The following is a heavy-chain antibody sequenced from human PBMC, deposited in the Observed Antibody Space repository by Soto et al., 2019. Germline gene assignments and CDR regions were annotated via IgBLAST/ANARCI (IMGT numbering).Heavy chain of an antibody. CDR2: ISYDGSIK. D-gene: IGHD3-3*01. V-gene: IGHV3-30-3*01. CDR1: GFTFSSYA. Sequence: GGSLRLSCAASGFTFSSYAMHWVRQAPGKGLEWVAVISYDGSIKYYADSVKGRFTISRDNSKNTLYLQMNSLRAEDAAVYYCARDLSITIFGVVTYYYYGMDVWGQGTTVTVSS. CDR3: ARDLSITIFGVVTYYYYGMDV. J-gene: IGHJ6*02.